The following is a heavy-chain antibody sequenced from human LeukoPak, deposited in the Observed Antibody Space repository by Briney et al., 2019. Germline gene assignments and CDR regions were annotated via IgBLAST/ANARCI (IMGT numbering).Heavy chain of an antibody. CDR3: ARGGDYGDFVDY. Sequence: GESLKISCKGSGYSFTNYWITWVRQMPGKGLEWMGRIDPSDSYTNYSPSFQGHVTISADKSISTAYLQWSSLKASDTAMYYCARGGDYGDFVDYWGQGTLVTVSS. J-gene: IGHJ4*02. D-gene: IGHD4-17*01. CDR1: GYSFTNYW. V-gene: IGHV5-10-1*01. CDR2: IDPSDSYT.